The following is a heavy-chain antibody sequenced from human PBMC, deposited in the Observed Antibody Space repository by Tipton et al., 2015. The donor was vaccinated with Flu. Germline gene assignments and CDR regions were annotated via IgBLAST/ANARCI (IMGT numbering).Heavy chain of an antibody. CDR1: GDSISNGNNY. J-gene: IGHJ5*02. CDR3: ARVKATRSPFDP. V-gene: IGHV4-61*02. CDR2: IYTSGST. Sequence: TLSLTCSVSGDSISNGNNYWAWIRQPAGERPEWIGRIYTSGSTNDNPSFKSRVTISVDTSKNQFSLRLSSVTAADTAVYFCARVKATRSPFDPWGQGTLVTVSS.